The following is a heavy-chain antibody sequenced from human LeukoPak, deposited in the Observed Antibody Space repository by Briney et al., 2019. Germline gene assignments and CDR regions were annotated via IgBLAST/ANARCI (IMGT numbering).Heavy chain of an antibody. J-gene: IGHJ4*02. D-gene: IGHD3-10*01. Sequence: GGSLRLSCAASGFTFSKNAMHWVRQAPGKGLEWVAVISVDGRDLYHADSVKGRFTISRDNSKNTLYLQMTSLRTDDTAVYYCARDKSAAADYYFDFWGQGTLVTVSS. CDR2: ISVDGRDL. CDR1: GFTFSKNA. V-gene: IGHV3-30*04. CDR3: ARDKSAAADYYFDF.